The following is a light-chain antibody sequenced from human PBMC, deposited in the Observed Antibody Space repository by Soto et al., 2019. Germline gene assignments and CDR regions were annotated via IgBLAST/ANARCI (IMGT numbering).Light chain of an antibody. CDR1: SSNIGNNY. CDR2: DND. Sequence: QSVLTQPPSVSAAPGQKVTISCSGSSSNIGNNYVSWYQQFPEAAPKLLIYDNDKRPSGIPDRFSGSKSGTSATLGITGLQTGDEADYYCATCDRSLSAGVFGGGTKLTVL. J-gene: IGLJ2*01. V-gene: IGLV1-51*01. CDR3: ATCDRSLSAGV.